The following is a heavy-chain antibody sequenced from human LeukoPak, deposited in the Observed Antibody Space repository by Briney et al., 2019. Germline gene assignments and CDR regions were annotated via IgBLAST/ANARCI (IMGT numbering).Heavy chain of an antibody. D-gene: IGHD3/OR15-3a*01. CDR3: ARDGDFWTLNYFGDN. J-gene: IGHJ4*02. Sequence: GGSLRLSCAVSGFTFTNYWMSWVRQAPGKGLEWVANMNQDGGTRYYVESVKGRFTISRDNAKNSLYLHMNSLRAEDTAVYYCARDGDFWTLNYFGDNWGQGTLVTVSS. CDR1: GFTFTNYW. V-gene: IGHV3-7*01. CDR2: MNQDGGTR.